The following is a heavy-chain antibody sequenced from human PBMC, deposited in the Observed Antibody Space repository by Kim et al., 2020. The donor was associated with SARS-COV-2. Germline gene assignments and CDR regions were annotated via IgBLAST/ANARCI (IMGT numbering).Heavy chain of an antibody. J-gene: IGHJ4*02. CDR3: ARGALGAPSYFDY. Sequence: SETLSLTCTVSGGSISSYYWSWIRQPPGKGLEWIGYIYYSGSTNYNPSLKSRVTISVDTSKNQFSLKLISVTAADTAVYYCARGALGAPSYFDYWGQGT. V-gene: IGHV4-59*13. CDR1: GGSISSYY. CDR2: IYYSGST.